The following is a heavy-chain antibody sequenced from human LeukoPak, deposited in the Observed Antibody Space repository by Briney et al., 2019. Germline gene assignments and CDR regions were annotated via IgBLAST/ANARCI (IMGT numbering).Heavy chain of an antibody. CDR1: DFTVSSNY. J-gene: IGHJ3*02. Sequence: GGSLRLSCATSDFTVSSNYMSWVRQAPGKGLEWVSIIYSNGSTYYADSMKGRFTISRDNSKNTLYLQMNSLRAEDTAVSYCARFYSSGSFGAFDIWGQGTMVTVSS. D-gene: IGHD6-19*01. V-gene: IGHV3-53*01. CDR2: IYSNGST. CDR3: ARFYSSGSFGAFDI.